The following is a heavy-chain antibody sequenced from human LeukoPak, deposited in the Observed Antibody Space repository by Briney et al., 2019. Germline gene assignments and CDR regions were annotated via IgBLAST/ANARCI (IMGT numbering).Heavy chain of an antibody. Sequence: GGSLRLSCAASGFTFSDSAMNWVRQASGKGLEWVGHIRGKTNSYATAYAESVRGGFTISRDDSKNTAHLQMNSLKTEDTAVYYCTGGSGWYSPDYWGQGTLVTISS. CDR3: TGGSGWYSPDY. V-gene: IGHV3-73*01. CDR2: IRGKTNSYAT. D-gene: IGHD6-19*01. CDR1: GFTFSDSA. J-gene: IGHJ4*02.